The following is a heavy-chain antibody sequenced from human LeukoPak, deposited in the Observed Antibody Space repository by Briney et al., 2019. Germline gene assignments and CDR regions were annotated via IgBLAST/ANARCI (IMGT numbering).Heavy chain of an antibody. V-gene: IGHV3-23*01. D-gene: IGHD6-19*01. CDR3: AKVSSGWYPPYYFDY. Sequence: GGSLRLSCAASGFTFSSYAMSWVRQAPGKGLEWVSAISGSGGSTYYADSVKGRFTISRDNSKNTLYLQMNSVRAEDTAVYYCAKVSSGWYPPYYFDYWGQGTLVTVSS. CDR1: GFTFSSYA. J-gene: IGHJ4*02. CDR2: ISGSGGST.